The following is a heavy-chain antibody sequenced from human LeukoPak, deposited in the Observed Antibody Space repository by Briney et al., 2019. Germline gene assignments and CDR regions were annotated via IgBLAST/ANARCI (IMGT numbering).Heavy chain of an antibody. J-gene: IGHJ3*02. CDR3: ARAADYDFWSGYPNDAFDI. CDR1: GRPISSRDYY. D-gene: IGHD3-3*01. CDR2: IYYTGST. Sequence: PSQTLSLTCTVSGRPISSRDYYWSWLRQPPGKGLQSIGYIYYTGSTYYNPSLKSRVTISVDTSKNQFSLKLSSVTAADTAVYYCARAADYDFWSGYPNDAFDIWGQGTMVTVSS. V-gene: IGHV4-30-4*01.